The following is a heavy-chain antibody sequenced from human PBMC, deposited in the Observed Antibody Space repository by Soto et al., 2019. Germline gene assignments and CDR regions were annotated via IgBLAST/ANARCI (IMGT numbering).Heavy chain of an antibody. D-gene: IGHD6-13*01. CDR2: ISSSSSYI. V-gene: IGHV3-21*01. CDR3: AKGLIAAAGRGFNCFDP. Sequence: EVQLVESGGGLVKPGGSLRLSCAASGFTFSSYSMNWVRQAPGEGLEWVSSISSSSSYIYYADSVKGRFTISRDNAKNSLYLQRNSPRAEDTAVYYCAKGLIAAAGRGFNCFDPWGQGTLVTVSS. J-gene: IGHJ5*02. CDR1: GFTFSSYS.